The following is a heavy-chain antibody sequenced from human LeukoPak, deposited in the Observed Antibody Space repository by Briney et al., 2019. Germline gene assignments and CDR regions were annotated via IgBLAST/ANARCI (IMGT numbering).Heavy chain of an antibody. D-gene: IGHD2-2*01. CDR1: GGSISSYY. Sequence: SETLSLTCTVSGGSISSYYWSWIRQPPGKGLGWIGYIYYSGSTNYNPSLKSRVTISVDTSKNQFSLKLSSVTAADTAVYYCARGERYCSSTSCYYNWFDPWGQGTLVTVSS. CDR3: ARGERYCSSTSCYYNWFDP. V-gene: IGHV4-59*01. CDR2: IYYSGST. J-gene: IGHJ5*02.